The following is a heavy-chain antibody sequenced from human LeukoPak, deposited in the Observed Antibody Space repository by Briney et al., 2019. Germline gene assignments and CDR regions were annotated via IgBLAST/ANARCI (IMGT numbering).Heavy chain of an antibody. Sequence: GGSLRLSCAASGFTFSSYSMNWVRQAPGKGLEWVSSISSSSSYIYYADSVKGRFTISRDNAKNSLYLQMNSLRAEDTAVYYCARDQVGANGHPADYWGQGTLVTVSS. CDR2: ISSSSSYI. D-gene: IGHD1-26*01. CDR1: GFTFSSYS. CDR3: ARDQVGANGHPADY. J-gene: IGHJ4*02. V-gene: IGHV3-21*01.